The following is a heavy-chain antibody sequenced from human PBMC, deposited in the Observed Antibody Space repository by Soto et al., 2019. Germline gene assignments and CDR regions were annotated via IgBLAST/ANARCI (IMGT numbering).Heavy chain of an antibody. Sequence: SETLSLTCTVSGGSISSSSYYWGWIRQPPGKGLEWIGSIYYSGSTYYNPSLKSRVTISVDTSKNQFSLKLSSVTAADTAVYYCARLLAYYDFWSGYLSFDYWGQGTLVTVSS. CDR2: IYYSGST. CDR1: GGSISSSSYY. D-gene: IGHD3-3*01. V-gene: IGHV4-39*01. J-gene: IGHJ4*02. CDR3: ARLLAYYDFWSGYLSFDY.